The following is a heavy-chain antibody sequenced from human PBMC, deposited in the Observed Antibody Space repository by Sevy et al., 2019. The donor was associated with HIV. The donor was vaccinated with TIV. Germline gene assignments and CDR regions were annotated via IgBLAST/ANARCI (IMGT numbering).Heavy chain of an antibody. CDR1: GFTFSSYG. CDR3: ARDLEFYDSGDYGPAFMPDY. Sequence: GGSLRLSCAASGFTFSSYGMHWVRRGPDKGLEWVADIWFDGSNTYYADSVKGRFTISRDIAKNTLHLQMNSLRAEDTAVYYCARDLEFYDSGDYGPAFMPDYWGQGTLVTVSS. CDR2: IWFDGSNT. V-gene: IGHV3-33*01. D-gene: IGHD4-17*01. J-gene: IGHJ4*02.